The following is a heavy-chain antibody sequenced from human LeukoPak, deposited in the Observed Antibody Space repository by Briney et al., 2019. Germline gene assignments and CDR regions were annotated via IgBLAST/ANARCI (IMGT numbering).Heavy chain of an antibody. CDR1: GGSMSSYY. V-gene: IGHV4-4*07. CDR3: ARDVDTFFDY. CDR2: IYASGST. Sequence: KPSETLSLTCTVSGGSMSSYYWSWIRQPAGKGLEWIGRIYASGSTYHSPSLKSRVTMSVDTSKNQFSLKLTSVTAADTAVYYCARDVDTFFDYWGQGTLVTVSS. D-gene: IGHD5-18*01. J-gene: IGHJ4*02.